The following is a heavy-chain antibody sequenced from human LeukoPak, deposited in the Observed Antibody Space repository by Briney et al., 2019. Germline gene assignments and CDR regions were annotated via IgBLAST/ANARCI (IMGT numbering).Heavy chain of an antibody. J-gene: IGHJ4*02. CDR2: ISSSSSYI. CDR3: ARVIDSSGWDFDY. Sequence: GGSLRLSCAASGFTFSSYSMNWARQAPGKGLEWVSSISSSSSYIYYADSVKGRFTISRDNAKNSLYLQMNSLRAEDTAVYYCARVIDSSGWDFDYWGQGTLVTVSS. V-gene: IGHV3-21*01. D-gene: IGHD6-19*01. CDR1: GFTFSSYS.